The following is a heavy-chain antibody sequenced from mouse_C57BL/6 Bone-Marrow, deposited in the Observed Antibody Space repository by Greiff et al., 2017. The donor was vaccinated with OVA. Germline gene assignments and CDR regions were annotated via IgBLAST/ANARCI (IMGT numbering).Heavy chain of an antibody. V-gene: IGHV10-1*01. CDR1: GFSFNTYA. Sequence: EAGGGLVQPKGSLKLSCAASGFSFNTYAMNWVRQAPGKGLEWVARIRSKSNNYATYYADSVKDRFTISRDDSESMLYLQMNNLKTEDTAMYYCVRHGRHYGLDYWGQGTTLTVSS. CDR3: VRHGRHYGLDY. D-gene: IGHD1-1*01. J-gene: IGHJ2*01. CDR2: IRSKSNNYAT.